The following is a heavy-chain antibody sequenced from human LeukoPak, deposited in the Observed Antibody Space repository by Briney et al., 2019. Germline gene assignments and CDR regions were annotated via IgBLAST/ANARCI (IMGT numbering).Heavy chain of an antibody. D-gene: IGHD6-19*01. Sequence: PSETLSLTCTVSGGSISSYYWSWIRQPPVKGLEWIGYIYYSGSTNYNPSLKSRVTISVDTSKNQFSLKLSSVTAADTAVYYCAIAVAGTHYYGMDVWGQGTTVTVSS. CDR3: AIAVAGTHYYGMDV. CDR2: IYYSGST. J-gene: IGHJ6*02. V-gene: IGHV4-59*01. CDR1: GGSISSYY.